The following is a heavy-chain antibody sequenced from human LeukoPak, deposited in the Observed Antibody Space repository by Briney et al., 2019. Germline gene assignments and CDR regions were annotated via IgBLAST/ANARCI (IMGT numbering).Heavy chain of an antibody. Sequence: PGGSLRLSCAASGFTFSSYAVSWVRQAPGKGLEWVSAISKGGDSTYYADSVKGRFTISRDNSKNTLYLQMNSLRAEDTAVYYCAKDRYSGSYRPFDSWGQGTLVTVSS. J-gene: IGHJ4*02. V-gene: IGHV3-23*01. CDR3: AKDRYSGSYRPFDS. CDR2: ISKGGDST. CDR1: GFTFSSYA. D-gene: IGHD1-26*01.